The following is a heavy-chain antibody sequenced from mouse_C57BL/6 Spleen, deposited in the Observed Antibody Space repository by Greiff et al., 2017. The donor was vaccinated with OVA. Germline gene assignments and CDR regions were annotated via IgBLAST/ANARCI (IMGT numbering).Heavy chain of an antibody. CDR2: IDPSDSET. CDR1: GYTFTSYW. Sequence: VQLQQPGAELVRPGSSVKLSCKASGYTFTSYWMHWVKQRPIQGLEWIGNIDPSDSETLYNQKFKDKATLTVDKSSSTAYMQLSSLTSEDSAVYYCARRDQTGHFDYWGQGTTLTVSS. J-gene: IGHJ2*01. D-gene: IGHD4-1*01. CDR3: ARRDQTGHFDY. V-gene: IGHV1-52*01.